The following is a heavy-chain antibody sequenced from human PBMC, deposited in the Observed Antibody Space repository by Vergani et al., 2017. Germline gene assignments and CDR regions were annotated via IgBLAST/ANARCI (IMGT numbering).Heavy chain of an antibody. CDR2: ISSGGGDI. CDR3: TTAWGLYYLHGEYFQY. D-gene: IGHD3-10*01. J-gene: IGHJ1*01. V-gene: IGHV3-33*01. Sequence: QEQLVESGGGVVQPGRSLRLSCAASGFTFSSYGMHWVRQAPGKGLEWVATISSGGGDIFYADSVKGRFTISRDNSKNTLFLQMNSLKDEDTAVYYCTTAWGLYYLHGEYFQYWGRGTLVSVSS. CDR1: GFTFSSYG.